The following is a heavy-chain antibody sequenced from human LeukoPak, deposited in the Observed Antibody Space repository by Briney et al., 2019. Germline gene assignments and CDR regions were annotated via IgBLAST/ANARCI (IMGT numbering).Heavy chain of an antibody. V-gene: IGHV4-4*02. J-gene: IGHJ4*02. CDR3: ARGRGRWLQSLGSLFDY. CDR1: GDSVSTTNW. D-gene: IGHD5-24*01. Sequence: SETLSLTCAVSGDSVSTTNWWSWVRQTPGKGLEWIGEIYHTGNTNYNPSLRSRVTISVDTSKNQFSLKLSSVTAADTAVYYCARGRGRWLQSLGSLFDYWGQGTLVTVSS. CDR2: IYHTGNT.